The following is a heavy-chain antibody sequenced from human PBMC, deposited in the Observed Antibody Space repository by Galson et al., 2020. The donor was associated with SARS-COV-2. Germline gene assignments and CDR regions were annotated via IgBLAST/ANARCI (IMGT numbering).Heavy chain of an antibody. CDR3: ARAPDYYYYYYMDV. Sequence: GESLKISCAASGFTFSSYSMNWVRQAPGKGLEWVSYISSSSSTIYYADSVKGRFTISRDNAKNSLYLQMNSLRAEDTAVYYCARAPDYYYYYYMDVWGKGTTVTISS. CDR2: ISSSSSTI. J-gene: IGHJ6*03. CDR1: GFTFSSYS. V-gene: IGHV3-48*01.